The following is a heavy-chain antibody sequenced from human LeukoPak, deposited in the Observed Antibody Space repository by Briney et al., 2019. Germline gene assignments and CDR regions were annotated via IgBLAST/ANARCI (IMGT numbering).Heavy chain of an antibody. CDR1: GGSISSSSYY. V-gene: IGHV4-39*01. D-gene: IGHD1-26*01. CDR3: VKSGGYGLIDY. Sequence: SETLSLTCTVSGGSISSSSYYWGWIRQPPGKGLEWIGSIYYSGSTYYNPSLQSRVTISIDTSKNQFSLRLSSVTAADTAMYYCVKSGGYGLIDYWGQGTRVTVSS. J-gene: IGHJ4*02. CDR2: IYYSGST.